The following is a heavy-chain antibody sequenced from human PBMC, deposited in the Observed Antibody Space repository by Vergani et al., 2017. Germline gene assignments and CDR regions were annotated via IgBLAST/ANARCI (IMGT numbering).Heavy chain of an antibody. Sequence: QVQLQESGPGLVKPSQTLSLTCSVSGVSVSSTAFYWNWIRQPAGKGLEWIGRIYGSGNINYNPSLESRVTISRDTSKNQFSLKVHSVTAADTAVYYCARGRYCSSTSCSPNTYRGYYYYMDVWGKGTTVTVSS. D-gene: IGHD2-2*01. CDR3: ARGRYCSSTSCSPNTYRGYYYYMDV. CDR1: GVSVSSTAFY. V-gene: IGHV4-61*02. J-gene: IGHJ6*03. CDR2: IYGSGNI.